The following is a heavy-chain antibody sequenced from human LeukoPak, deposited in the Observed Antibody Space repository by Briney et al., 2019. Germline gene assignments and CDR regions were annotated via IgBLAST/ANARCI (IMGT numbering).Heavy chain of an antibody. D-gene: IGHD1-1*01. Sequence: PGGSLRLSCAASGFSLSSYSMNWIRQAPGKGLEWVSSISTDNSYRHYADSVKGRFTISRDNPKNSLYLQMNTLRAEDTAVYYCTGGRHATFDYWGQGTLVTVSS. CDR3: TGGRHATFDY. J-gene: IGHJ4*02. CDR1: GFSLSSYS. CDR2: ISTDNSYR. V-gene: IGHV3-21*06.